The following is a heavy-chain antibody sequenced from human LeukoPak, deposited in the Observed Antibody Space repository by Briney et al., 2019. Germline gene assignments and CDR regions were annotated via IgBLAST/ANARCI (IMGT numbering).Heavy chain of an antibody. Sequence: PSETLSLTCAVYGGSFSGYYWSWIRQPPGKGLEWIGEINHSGSTNYNPSLKSRVTISVDTSKNQFSLKLSSVTAADTAVYYCARHSSRADAFDIWGQGTMVTASS. CDR2: INHSGST. CDR3: ARHSSRADAFDI. J-gene: IGHJ3*02. CDR1: GGSFSGYY. V-gene: IGHV4-34*01. D-gene: IGHD1-26*01.